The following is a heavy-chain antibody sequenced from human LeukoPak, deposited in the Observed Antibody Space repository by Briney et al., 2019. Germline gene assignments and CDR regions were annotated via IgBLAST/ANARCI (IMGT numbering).Heavy chain of an antibody. Sequence: GGSLRLSCAASGFTFSSYSMNWVRQAPGKGLEWVSSISSSSSYIYYADSVKGRFTISRDNAKNSMYLQMNSLRAEDTAVYDCARKMGVGYCSGGSCYAISKYYYYMDVWGKGTTVTVSS. J-gene: IGHJ6*03. CDR1: GFTFSSYS. D-gene: IGHD2-15*01. CDR3: ARKMGVGYCSGGSCYAISKYYYYMDV. CDR2: ISSSSSYI. V-gene: IGHV3-21*01.